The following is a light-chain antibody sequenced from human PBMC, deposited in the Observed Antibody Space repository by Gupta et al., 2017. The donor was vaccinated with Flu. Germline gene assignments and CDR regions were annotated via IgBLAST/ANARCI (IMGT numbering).Light chain of an antibody. V-gene: IGLV8-61*01. CDR3: VLYMGSGWV. CDR2: STD. J-gene: IGLJ3*02. Sequence: RSGSVSPSSFPSWYQQTPGQAPRTLIYSTDTRSSGVPHRFSGSILGNKAALTITGAQADDESHYYCVLYMGSGWVFGGGTKLTVL. CDR1: SGSVSPSSF.